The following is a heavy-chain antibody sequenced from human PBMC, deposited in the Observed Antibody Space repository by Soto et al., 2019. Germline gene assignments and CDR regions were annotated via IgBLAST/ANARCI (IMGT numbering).Heavy chain of an antibody. J-gene: IGHJ4*02. Sequence: PSETLSLTCTVSGGSVSSGIYYWSWIRHPPGKGLEWIGYIYYSGITNYNPSLKSRVTISVDTSKNQFSLKLSSVTAADTAVYYCAGGPYYDILTGYTRIDYWGQGTLVTSPQ. D-gene: IGHD3-9*01. CDR1: GGSVSSGIYY. CDR3: AGGPYYDILTGYTRIDY. CDR2: IYYSGIT. V-gene: IGHV4-61*01.